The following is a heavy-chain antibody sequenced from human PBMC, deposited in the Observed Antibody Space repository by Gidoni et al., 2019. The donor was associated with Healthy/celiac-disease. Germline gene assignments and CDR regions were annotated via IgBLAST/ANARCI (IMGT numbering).Heavy chain of an antibody. Sequence: QVQLVESGGDVVQPGRSLRLSCAASGFTFSSYGRHWVRQAPGKGLEWVAVIWYDGSNKYYADSVKGRFTISRDNSKNTLYLQMNSLRAEDTAVYYCARDFDYAFDYWGQGTLVTVSS. D-gene: IGHD3-9*01. CDR3: ARDFDYAFDY. V-gene: IGHV3-33*01. CDR2: IWYDGSNK. CDR1: GFTFSSYG. J-gene: IGHJ4*02.